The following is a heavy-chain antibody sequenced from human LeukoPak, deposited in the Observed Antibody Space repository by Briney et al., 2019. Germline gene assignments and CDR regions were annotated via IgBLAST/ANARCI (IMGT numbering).Heavy chain of an antibody. V-gene: IGHV1-2*02. CDR1: GYTFTGYY. CDR2: INPNSGGT. D-gene: IGHD3-3*01. J-gene: IGHJ5*02. CDR3: ARRGLNYDFWSGYRNWFDP. Sequence: ASVKVSCKASGYTFTGYYMHWVRQAPGQGLEWMGWINPNSGGTNYAQKFQGRVTMTRDTSISTAYMELSRLRSDDTAVYYCARRGLNYDFWSGYRNWFDPWGQGTLVTVSS.